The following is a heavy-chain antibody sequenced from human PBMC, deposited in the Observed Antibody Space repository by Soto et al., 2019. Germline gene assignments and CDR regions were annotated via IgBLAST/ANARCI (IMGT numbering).Heavy chain of an antibody. CDR3: AKVYAGYSSGWYDY. J-gene: IGHJ4*02. CDR2: ISGSGGST. V-gene: IGHV3-23*01. CDR1: GFTFSSYA. Sequence: EVQLLESGGGLVQPGGSLRLSCAASGFTFSSYAMSWVRQVPGKGLMWVSAISGSGGSTYYADSVKGRFTISRDNSKNTLYLQMNSLRAEDTAVYYCAKVYAGYSSGWYDYWGQGTLVTVSS. D-gene: IGHD6-19*01.